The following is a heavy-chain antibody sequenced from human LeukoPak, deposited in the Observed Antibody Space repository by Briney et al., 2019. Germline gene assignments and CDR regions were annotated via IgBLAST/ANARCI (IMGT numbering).Heavy chain of an antibody. CDR1: GFSFSGNC. Sequence: GGSLRLSCTVSGFSFSGNCMSWVRQAPGKGLEWVSGISWNSGSIGYADSVKGRFTISRDNAKNSLYLQMNSLRAEDTALYYCAKDSSGGYCSGGSCYSFDYWGQGTLVTVSS. D-gene: IGHD2-15*01. CDR2: ISWNSGSI. J-gene: IGHJ4*02. V-gene: IGHV3-9*01. CDR3: AKDSSGGYCSGGSCYSFDY.